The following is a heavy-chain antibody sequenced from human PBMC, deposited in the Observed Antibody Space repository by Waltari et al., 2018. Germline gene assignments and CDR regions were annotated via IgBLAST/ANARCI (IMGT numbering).Heavy chain of an antibody. CDR2: FDPEDGET. Sequence: QVQLVQSGAEVKKPGASVKVSCKVSGSTLTELSMHWVRPAPGKGLEWMGGFDPEDGETIYAQKFQGRVTMTEDTSTDTAYMELSSLRSEDTAVYYCATPSIAAAGTLNFDYWGQGTLVTVSS. D-gene: IGHD6-13*01. J-gene: IGHJ4*02. CDR1: GSTLTELS. V-gene: IGHV1-24*01. CDR3: ATPSIAAAGTLNFDY.